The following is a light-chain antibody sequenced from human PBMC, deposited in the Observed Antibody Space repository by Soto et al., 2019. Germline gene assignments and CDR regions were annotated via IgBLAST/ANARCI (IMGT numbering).Light chain of an antibody. CDR2: GAS. V-gene: IGKV3-20*01. CDR3: QQYGSSPRA. Sequence: EIVLTQSPGTLSLSPGERATLSCRASQSVRSNYLAWYQQKPGRAPRLLIYGASSRATGIPDRFSGSGSGTDFTLTISRLEPEDFAVYYCQQYGSSPRAFGPGTKVDIK. J-gene: IGKJ3*01. CDR1: QSVRSNY.